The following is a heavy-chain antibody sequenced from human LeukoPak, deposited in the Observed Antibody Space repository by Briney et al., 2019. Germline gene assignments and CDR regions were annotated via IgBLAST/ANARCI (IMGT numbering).Heavy chain of an antibody. CDR3: ARTRGYSYGPPFDF. CDR2: IDPSDSYT. J-gene: IGHJ4*02. V-gene: IGHV5-10-1*01. D-gene: IGHD5-18*01. CDR1: GHSFTNYW. Sequence: GESLRISCRGSGHSFTNYWITWVRQMPGKGLEWMGRIDPSDSYTNYSPSFQGHVTISADKSITIGYLQWSSLKASDTAMYYCARTRGYSYGPPFDFWGQGTLVTVSS.